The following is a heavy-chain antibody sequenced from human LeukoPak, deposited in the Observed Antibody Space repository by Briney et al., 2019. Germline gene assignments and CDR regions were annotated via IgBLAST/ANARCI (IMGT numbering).Heavy chain of an antibody. V-gene: IGHV4-59*01. CDR2: IYYSGSN. Sequence: SETLSLTCTVSGDSISSYYWSWLRQPPGQGLEWIGYIYYSGSNNYNPSMLRRVTRSVDTSKNQFSLKLSSVTAAGTALYYCARVGGDPSQFDYRGQGTLVTVSS. D-gene: IGHD3-10*01. CDR3: ARVGGDPSQFDY. CDR1: GDSISSYY. J-gene: IGHJ4*02.